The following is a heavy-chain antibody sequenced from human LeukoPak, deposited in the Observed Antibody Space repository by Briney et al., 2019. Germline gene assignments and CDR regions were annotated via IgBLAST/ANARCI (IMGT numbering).Heavy chain of an antibody. D-gene: IGHD6-13*01. J-gene: IGHJ6*02. Sequence: GGSLRLSCAASGFTSGFTSNSYAMRWVRQAPGKGLERVSTISGSGGSTQYADSVKGLFSVSRDNSKNTLSLKMISLRAEDTAVYYCAKTSVAGTRYNYYAMDVWGQGTTVTVSS. CDR2: ISGSGGST. CDR3: AKTSVAGTRYNYYAMDV. CDR1: GFTSNSYA. V-gene: IGHV3-23*01.